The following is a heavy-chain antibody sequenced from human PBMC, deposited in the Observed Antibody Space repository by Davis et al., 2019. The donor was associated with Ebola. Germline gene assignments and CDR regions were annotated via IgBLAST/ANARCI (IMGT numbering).Heavy chain of an antibody. J-gene: IGHJ3*02. V-gene: IGHV5-51*01. CDR1: GYSFTSYW. Sequence: GESLKIPCKGSGYSFTSYWIGWVRQMPGKGLEWMGIIYPGDSDTRYSPSFQGQVTLSADKSISTAYLQWSSLKASDTAMYYCARRVGYCSGGSCYSTYAFDIWGQGTMVTVSS. CDR2: IYPGDSDT. CDR3: ARRVGYCSGGSCYSTYAFDI. D-gene: IGHD2-15*01.